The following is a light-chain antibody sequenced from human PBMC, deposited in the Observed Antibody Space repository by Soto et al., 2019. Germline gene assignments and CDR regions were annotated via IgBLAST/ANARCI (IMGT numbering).Light chain of an antibody. V-gene: IGKV3-20*01. CDR1: QSVSAGY. CDR3: QQYGSSPT. J-gene: IGKJ5*01. Sequence: EIVLTQSPGTLFLSPGERATLSCRASQSVSAGYLAWYQQKPGQAPRLLIYGPSNRATGIADRFSGSGSGTDFTLTISRLEPDDSAVYYCQQYGSSPTFGQGTRLEIK. CDR2: GPS.